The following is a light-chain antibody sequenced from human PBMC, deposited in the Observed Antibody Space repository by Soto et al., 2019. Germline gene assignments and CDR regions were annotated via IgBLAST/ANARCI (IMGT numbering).Light chain of an antibody. Sequence: QSVLTQPRSVSGSPGQSVTISCTGTSSDVGVYNYVSWYQQHPGNAPKLMIYDVTKRPSGVPDRFSGSKSANTASLTISGLQAEDEADYYCCSYAGSYTFVFGTGTKVTVL. CDR3: CSYAGSYTFV. V-gene: IGLV2-11*01. J-gene: IGLJ1*01. CDR1: SSDVGVYNY. CDR2: DVT.